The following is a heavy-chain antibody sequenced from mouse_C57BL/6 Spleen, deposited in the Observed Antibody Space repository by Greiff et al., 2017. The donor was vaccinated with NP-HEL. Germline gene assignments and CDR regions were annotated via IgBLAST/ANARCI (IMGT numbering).Heavy chain of an antibody. Sequence: EVNLVESEGGLVQPGSSMKLSCTASGFTFSDYYMAWVRQVPEKGLEWVANINYDGSSTYYLDSLKSRFIISRDNAKNILYLQMSSLKSEDTATYYCARLRYYFDYWGQGTTLTVSS. J-gene: IGHJ2*01. CDR2: INYDGSST. V-gene: IGHV5-16*01. CDR3: ARLRYYFDY. CDR1: GFTFSDYY.